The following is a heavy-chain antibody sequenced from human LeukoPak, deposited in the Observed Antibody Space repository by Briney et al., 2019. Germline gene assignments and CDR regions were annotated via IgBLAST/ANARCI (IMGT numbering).Heavy chain of an antibody. CDR1: GFTFSSYR. D-gene: IGHD1-26*01. Sequence: GGSLRLSCSASGFTFSSYRMNWVRQAPGKGLEWVSYISSSSSSINYADSVKGRFSISRDNAKNSLYLQMNSLRDEDTAVYYCAREALGGSYSGYWGQGTRVTVSS. CDR3: AREALGGSYSGY. J-gene: IGHJ4*02. CDR2: ISSSSSSI. V-gene: IGHV3-48*02.